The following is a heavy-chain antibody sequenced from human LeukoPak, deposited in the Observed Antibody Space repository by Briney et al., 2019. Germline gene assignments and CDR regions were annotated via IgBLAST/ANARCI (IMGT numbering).Heavy chain of an antibody. V-gene: IGHV4-38-2*02. CDR2: IYYSGGT. J-gene: IGHJ4*02. D-gene: IGHD2-21*02. CDR1: GYSISSGYY. CDR3: TRTRGYCGGDSPRCLAY. Sequence: PSETLSLTCTVSGYSISSGYYWGWIRQPPGKGLEWIGSIYYSGGTYYNPSLNSRVTISLDMSKNQFSLKLRSVTAADTAVYYCTRTRGYCGGDSPRCLAYWGQGTLVTVSA.